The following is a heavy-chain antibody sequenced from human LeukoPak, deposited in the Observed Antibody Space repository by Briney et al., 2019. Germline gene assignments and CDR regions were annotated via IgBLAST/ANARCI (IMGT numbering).Heavy chain of an antibody. CDR3: AKDRTTVTTIA. CDR1: GFTVSSNY. CDR2: IYSGGST. J-gene: IGHJ5*02. D-gene: IGHD4-17*01. Sequence: GGSLRLSCAASGFTVSSNYMSWVRQAPGKGLERVSVIYSGGSTYYADSVKGRFTISRDNSKNTLYLQMNSLRAEDTAVYYCAKDRTTVTTIAWGQGTLVTVSS. V-gene: IGHV3-66*01.